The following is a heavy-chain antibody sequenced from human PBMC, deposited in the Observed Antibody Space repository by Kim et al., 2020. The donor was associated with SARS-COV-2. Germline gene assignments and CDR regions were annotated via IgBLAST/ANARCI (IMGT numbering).Heavy chain of an antibody. V-gene: IGHV3-66*01. CDR2: IYSGGST. CDR1: GYTVSSNY. J-gene: IGHJ6*02. D-gene: IGHD3-10*01. Sequence: GGSLRLSCAASGYTVSSNYMSWVRQAPGKGLEWVSVIYSGGSTYYADSVKGRFTISRDNSKNTLYLQMNSLRAEDTAVYYCAREPPITMVRGVLDVWGQGTTVTVSS. CDR3: AREPPITMVRGVLDV.